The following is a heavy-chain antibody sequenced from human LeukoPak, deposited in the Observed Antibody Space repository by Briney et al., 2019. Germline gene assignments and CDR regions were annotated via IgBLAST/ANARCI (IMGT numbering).Heavy chain of an antibody. CDR1: GGTFSSYT. J-gene: IGHJ4*02. V-gene: IGHV1-69*02. CDR3: ASTRGPEYSSSDFDY. D-gene: IGHD6-6*01. Sequence: SVKVSCKASGGTFSSYTISWVRQAPGQGLEWMGRIIPILGVANYAQKFQGRATITADKSTSTAYMELSSLRSEDTAVYHCASTRGPEYSSSDFDYWGQGTLVSVSS. CDR2: IIPILGVA.